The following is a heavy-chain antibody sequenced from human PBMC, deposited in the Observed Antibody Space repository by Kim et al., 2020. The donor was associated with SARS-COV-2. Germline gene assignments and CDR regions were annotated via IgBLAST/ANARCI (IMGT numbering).Heavy chain of an antibody. CDR1: GYTFTSYA. D-gene: IGHD1-26*01. V-gene: IGHV1-3*01. CDR2: INAGNGNT. CDR3: ARDGQEVVGGDTHDAFDI. J-gene: IGHJ3*02. Sequence: ASVKVSCKASGYTFTSYAMHWVRQAPGQRLEWMGWINAGNGNTKYSQKFQGRVTITRDTSASTAYMELSSLRSEDTAVYYCARDGQEVVGGDTHDAFDIWGQGTMVTVSS.